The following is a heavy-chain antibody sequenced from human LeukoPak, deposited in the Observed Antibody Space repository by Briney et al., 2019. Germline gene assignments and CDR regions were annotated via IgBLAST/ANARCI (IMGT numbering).Heavy chain of an antibody. D-gene: IGHD3-3*01. CDR2: ISGSGGST. CDR3: AKGGCYDFWSGYCYYYYYMDV. CDR1: GFTFSSYA. J-gene: IGHJ6*03. V-gene: IGHV3-23*01. Sequence: GGSLRLSCAASGFTFSSYAMSWVRQAPGKGLEWVSAISGSGGSTYYADSVKGRFTISRDNSKNTLYLQMNSLRAEDTAVYYCAKGGCYDFWSGYCYYYYYMDVWGKGTTVTVSS.